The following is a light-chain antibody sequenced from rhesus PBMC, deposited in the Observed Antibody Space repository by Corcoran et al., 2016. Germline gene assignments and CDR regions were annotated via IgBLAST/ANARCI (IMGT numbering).Light chain of an antibody. CDR3: QQHKSYPFT. J-gene: IGKJ3*01. Sequence: DIQMPQSPSSLSASVGDTVTITCRASQGISTYLAWYQQKPGKAPRPLISYASNLDSGVPSRFRGSGSVTDFTLTIGSLQPEDFATYYCQQHKSYPFTFGPGTKLDVK. CDR2: YAS. CDR1: QGISTY. V-gene: IGKV1S14*01.